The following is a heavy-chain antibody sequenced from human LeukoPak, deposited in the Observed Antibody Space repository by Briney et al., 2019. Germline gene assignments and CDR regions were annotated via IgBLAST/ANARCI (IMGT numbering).Heavy chain of an antibody. V-gene: IGHV1-68*01. Sequence: ASVKVSCKASGYTFTYCSLHWLQQAPGQGLERMRWITLYNGNTNYAKKFQGRVTITRNMSLRTAYIELSSLRSEDTAVYYCAKVHRFGELLDYFEYWGQGTLVTVSS. CDR2: ITLYNGNT. J-gene: IGHJ4*02. D-gene: IGHD3-10*01. CDR1: GYTFTYCS. CDR3: AKVHRFGELLDYFEY.